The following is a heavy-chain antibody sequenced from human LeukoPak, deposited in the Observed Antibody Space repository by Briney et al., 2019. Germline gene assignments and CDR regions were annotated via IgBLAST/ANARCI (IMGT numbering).Heavy chain of an antibody. CDR1: GGSFSGYY. D-gene: IGHD3-22*01. Sequence: PSETLSLTCAVYGGSFSGYYWSWIRQPPGKGLEWIGEINHSGSTNYNPSLKSRVTISVDTSKNQFSLKLSSVTAADTAVYYCARRFGSGYDFDYWGQGTLVTVSS. V-gene: IGHV4-34*01. J-gene: IGHJ4*02. CDR2: INHSGST. CDR3: ARRFGSGYDFDY.